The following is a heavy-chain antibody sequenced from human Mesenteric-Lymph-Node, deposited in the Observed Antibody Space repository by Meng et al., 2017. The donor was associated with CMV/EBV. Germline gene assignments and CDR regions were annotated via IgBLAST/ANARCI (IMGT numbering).Heavy chain of an antibody. Sequence: ASVKVSCKASGYTFTSYYMHWVRQAPGQGLEWMGIINPSGGSTSYAQKFQGRVTMTRDTSTSTVYMELSSLRSEDTAVYYCARVLRFLKWRAPLDYWGQGTLVTRLL. D-gene: IGHD3-3*01. CDR3: ARVLRFLKWRAPLDY. J-gene: IGHJ4*02. CDR2: INPSGGST. V-gene: IGHV1-46*01. CDR1: GYTFTSYY.